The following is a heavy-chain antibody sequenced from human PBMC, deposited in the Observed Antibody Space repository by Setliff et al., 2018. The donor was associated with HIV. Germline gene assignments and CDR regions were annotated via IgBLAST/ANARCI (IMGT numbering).Heavy chain of an antibody. D-gene: IGHD2-8*02. CDR1: GFTFSSYA. CDR3: AKSLLVAGNDY. V-gene: IGHV3-23*01. J-gene: IGHJ4*02. Sequence: GSLRLSCAASGFTFSSYAMSWVRQTPEKGLEWVSAISGSGGSTYYADSVKGRFTISRDNSKNTLYLQMISLRADDTAVYYCAKSLLVAGNDYWGQGTLVTVSS. CDR2: ISGSGGST.